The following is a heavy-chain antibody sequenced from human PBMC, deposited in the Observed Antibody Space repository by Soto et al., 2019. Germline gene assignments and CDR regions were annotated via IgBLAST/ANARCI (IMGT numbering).Heavy chain of an antibody. CDR2: IRSSGNTI. Sequence: PGGSLRLSCAASGFTFSTYSMNWVRQTPGKGLEWVSYIRSSGNTIYYADSVKGRFTISRDNAKNLLYLQMNSLRGEDTFLYYCSIIGIVTEPSNYYYMDVWGKGTTVSVSS. CDR3: SIIGIVTEPSNYYYMDV. CDR1: GFTFSTYS. V-gene: IGHV3-48*01. D-gene: IGHD2-15*01. J-gene: IGHJ6*03.